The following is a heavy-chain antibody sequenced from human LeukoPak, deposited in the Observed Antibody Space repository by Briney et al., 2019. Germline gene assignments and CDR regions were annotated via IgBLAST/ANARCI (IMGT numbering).Heavy chain of an antibody. Sequence: ASVKVSCKASGGTFTSYYMHWVRQAPGQGLEWMGIINPSGGSTSYAQKFQGRVTMTRDMSTSTVYMELSSLRSEDTAVYYCARAAAFGDDAFDIWGQGTMVTVSS. J-gene: IGHJ3*02. CDR1: GGTFTSYY. CDR2: INPSGGST. CDR3: ARAAAFGDDAFDI. D-gene: IGHD3-10*01. V-gene: IGHV1-46*01.